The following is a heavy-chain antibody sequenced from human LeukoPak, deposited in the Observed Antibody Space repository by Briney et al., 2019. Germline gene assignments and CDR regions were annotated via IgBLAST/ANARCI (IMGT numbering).Heavy chain of an antibody. J-gene: IGHJ5*02. Sequence: PSETLSLTCTVSGGSISSSSYYWGWIRQPPGKGLEWIGSIYYSGSTYYNPSLKSRVTISVDTSKNQFSLKLSSVTAADTAVYYCASVTIVRGGMGWFDPWGQGTLVTVSS. CDR2: IYYSGST. CDR1: GGSISSSSYY. V-gene: IGHV4-39*07. CDR3: ASVTIVRGGMGWFDP. D-gene: IGHD3-10*01.